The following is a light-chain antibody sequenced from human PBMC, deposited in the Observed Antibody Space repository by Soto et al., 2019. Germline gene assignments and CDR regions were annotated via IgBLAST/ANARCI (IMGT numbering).Light chain of an antibody. V-gene: IGKV3-15*01. Sequence: EIVMTQSPATLSVSPGERVTLSCRASQSINNKVAWYQQKPGQAPRLLIYGASTRATGIPDRFSGSGSGTDFTLTISRLEPEDFAVYYCQQYGNSPRTFGQGTRLEIK. CDR3: QQYGNSPRT. J-gene: IGKJ5*01. CDR1: QSINNK. CDR2: GAS.